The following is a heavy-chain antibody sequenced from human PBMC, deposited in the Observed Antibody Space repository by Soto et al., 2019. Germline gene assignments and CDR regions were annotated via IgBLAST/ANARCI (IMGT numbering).Heavy chain of an antibody. CDR2: IHSDGKIT. Sequence: EVQLVESGGGLVQPGGSLRLSCATSGFTFGNYWMYWVRQAPGKGLVWVSRIHSDGKITTYADSVKGRVTISRDIAKNTLYLQMNSLRAEDTAMYYCARGRGSFYVDFWRQGTLVTVSS. CDR1: GFTFGNYW. D-gene: IGHD1-26*01. J-gene: IGHJ4*02. CDR3: ARGRGSFYVDF. V-gene: IGHV3-74*01.